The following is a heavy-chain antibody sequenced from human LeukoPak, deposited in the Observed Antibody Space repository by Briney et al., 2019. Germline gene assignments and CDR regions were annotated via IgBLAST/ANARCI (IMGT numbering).Heavy chain of an antibody. J-gene: IGHJ4*02. V-gene: IGHV4-59*01. D-gene: IGHD5-18*01. CDR1: GGSISSYY. CDR2: IYYSGST. Sequence: SETLSLTCTVSGGSISSYYWSWLRQPPGKGLEWIGYIYYSGSTNYNPSLKSRVTISVDTSKNQFSLKLSSVTAADTAVYYCARDRGYSYGLLDYWGQGTLVTVSS. CDR3: ARDRGYSYGLLDY.